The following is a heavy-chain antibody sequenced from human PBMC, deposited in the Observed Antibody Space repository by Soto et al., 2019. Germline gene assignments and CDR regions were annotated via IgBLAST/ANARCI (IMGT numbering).Heavy chain of an antibody. J-gene: IGHJ4*02. V-gene: IGHV1-8*01. CDR3: ARDGYGDPPFDY. Sequence: GASVKVSCKASGYTFTSYDINWVRQATGQGLEWMGWMNANSGNTKYSQKFQGRVTITRNTSTSTAYMELSSLRFEDTAVYYCARDGYGDPPFDYGGQGTLVTVSS. D-gene: IGHD4-17*01. CDR1: GYTFTSYD. CDR2: MNANSGNT.